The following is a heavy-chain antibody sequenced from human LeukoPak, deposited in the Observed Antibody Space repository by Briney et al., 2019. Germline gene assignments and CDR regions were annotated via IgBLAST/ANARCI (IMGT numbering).Heavy chain of an antibody. D-gene: IGHD6-13*01. Sequence: GGSLRLSCAASGFTFSSYGMHWVRQAPGKGLEWVAVISYDGSNKYYADSVKGRFTISRDNSKNTLYLQMNSLRAEDTAVYYCAKGKQYSSSWYALDYWGQGTLVTVSS. V-gene: IGHV3-30*18. CDR2: ISYDGSNK. J-gene: IGHJ4*02. CDR3: AKGKQYSSSWYALDY. CDR1: GFTFSSYG.